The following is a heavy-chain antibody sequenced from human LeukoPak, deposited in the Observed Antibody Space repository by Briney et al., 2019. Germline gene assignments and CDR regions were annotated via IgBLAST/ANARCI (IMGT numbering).Heavy chain of an antibody. D-gene: IGHD6-19*01. Sequence: PSETLSLTCTVSGGSISSGSYCWSWIRQPAGKGLAWIGRIYTSGSTNYNPSLKSRVTMSVDTSKNQFSLKLSSVTAADTAVYYCAREGAVAGTNWFDPWGQGTLVTVSS. J-gene: IGHJ5*02. CDR1: GGSISSGSYC. V-gene: IGHV4-61*02. CDR2: IYTSGST. CDR3: AREGAVAGTNWFDP.